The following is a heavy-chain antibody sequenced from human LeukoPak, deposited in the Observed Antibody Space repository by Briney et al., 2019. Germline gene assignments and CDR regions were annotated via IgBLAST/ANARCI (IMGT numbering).Heavy chain of an antibody. J-gene: IGHJ4*02. CDR2: INHSGST. Sequence: SETLSLTCDVYGGSFSGYYWSWIRQPPGKGLEWIGEINHSGSTNYNPSLKSRVTISVDTSKNQFSLKLSSVTAADTAVYYCARVSTAITDSWGQGTLVTVSS. CDR3: ARVSTAITDS. V-gene: IGHV4-34*01. CDR1: GGSFSGYY. D-gene: IGHD5-18*01.